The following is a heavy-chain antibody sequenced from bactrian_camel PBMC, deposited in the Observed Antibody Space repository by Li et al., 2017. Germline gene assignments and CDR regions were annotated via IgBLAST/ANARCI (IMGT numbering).Heavy chain of an antibody. J-gene: IGHJ4*01. CDR2: INSDGTT. CDR1: GYNGRREC. Sequence: QVQLVESGGGSVQAGGSLRLSCVVSGYNGRRECVGWFRQAPGKEREAVAQINSDGTTTYADGVKGRFTISRDNDKNTLYLQMNSLKPEDTATYYCASRKVGHVCFPMMRAIDYDYWGQGTQVTVS. V-gene: IGHV3S53*01. CDR3: ASRKVGHVCFPMMRAIDYDY. D-gene: IGHD1*01.